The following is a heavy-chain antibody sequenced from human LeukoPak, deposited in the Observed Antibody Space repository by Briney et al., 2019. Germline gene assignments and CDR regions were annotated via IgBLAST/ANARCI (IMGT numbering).Heavy chain of an antibody. Sequence: PSETLSLTCTVSGGSISSSSYYWSWIRQPAGKGLEWIGRVYTSGSTNYNPSLKSRATISVDTSKNQFSLKLSSVTAADTAVYYCARGSGSSSWYVWLFDYWGQGTLVTVSS. CDR2: VYTSGST. CDR3: ARGSGSSSWYVWLFDY. D-gene: IGHD6-13*01. J-gene: IGHJ4*02. V-gene: IGHV4-61*02. CDR1: GGSISSSSYY.